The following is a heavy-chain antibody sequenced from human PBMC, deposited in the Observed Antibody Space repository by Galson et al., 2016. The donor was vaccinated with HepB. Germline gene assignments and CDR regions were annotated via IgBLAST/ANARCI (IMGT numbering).Heavy chain of an antibody. CDR1: GGSISSGGYY. Sequence: VSGGSISSGGYYWSWIRQQPGKGLEWIGDINHSGSTNYNPSLKSRVTISADTSKNQVSLKLTSVTAADTAAYYCARGGVGGYNAMDVWGQGTTVIVAS. V-gene: IGHV4-30-2*01. D-gene: IGHD3-16*01. CDR3: ARGGVGGYNAMDV. CDR2: INHSGST. J-gene: IGHJ6*02.